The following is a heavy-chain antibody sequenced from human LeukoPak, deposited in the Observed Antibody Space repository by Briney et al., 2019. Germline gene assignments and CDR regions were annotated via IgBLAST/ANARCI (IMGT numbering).Heavy chain of an antibody. CDR1: GYTFTDYD. CDR3: ARDGDGYNRRFDY. J-gene: IGHJ4*02. Sequence: ASVKVSCKTSGYTFTDYDINWVRQATGQGLEWMGWMNPNSGNTGYAQKFQGRVTITRNTSISTAYMELSSLRSEDTAVYYCARDGDGYNRRFDYWGQGTLVTVSS. CDR2: MNPNSGNT. V-gene: IGHV1-8*03. D-gene: IGHD5-24*01.